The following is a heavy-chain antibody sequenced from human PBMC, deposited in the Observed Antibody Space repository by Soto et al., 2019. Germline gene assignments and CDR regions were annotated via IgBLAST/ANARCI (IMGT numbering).Heavy chain of an antibody. D-gene: IGHD4-17*01. CDR1: GFTFSDYY. Sequence: GGSLRLSCAASGFTFSDYYMTWIRQAPGRGLEWVSYLGSSGSVTYYADSVRGRFTTSRDNAKESLYLQMNSLRAEDTAIYYCVREFARTGDYWGQGTLVTVSS. J-gene: IGHJ4*01. V-gene: IGHV3-11*01. CDR2: LGSSGSVT. CDR3: VREFARTGDY.